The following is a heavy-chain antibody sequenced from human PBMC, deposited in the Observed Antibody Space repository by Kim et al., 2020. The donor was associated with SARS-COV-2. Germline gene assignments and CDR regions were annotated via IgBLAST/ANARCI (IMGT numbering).Heavy chain of an antibody. CDR3: ARAYGSGSYYTALGY. D-gene: IGHD3-10*01. J-gene: IGHJ4*02. V-gene: IGHV4-59*01. Sequence: PPRTARVTISVDTSKNQFSLKLSSVTAADTAVYYCARAYGSGSYYTALGYWGQGTLVTVSS.